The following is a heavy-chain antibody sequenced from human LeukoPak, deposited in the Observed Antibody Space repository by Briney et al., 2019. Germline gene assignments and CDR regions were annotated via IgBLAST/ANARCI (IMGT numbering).Heavy chain of an antibody. CDR2: INYNGDNK. CDR3: AKDGHCPGALCPTQIAVAGYNDN. J-gene: IGHJ4*02. V-gene: IGHV3-23*01. Sequence: GGSLRLSCAASGFTFSIYTMNWVRQAPGKGLEWVSIINYNGDNKYYADSVQGRLTISRDNSKNTVYLQMNSLRAEDTAIYYCAKDGHCPGALCPTQIAVAGYNDNWGQGTLVTVSS. CDR1: GFTFSIYT. D-gene: IGHD6-19*01.